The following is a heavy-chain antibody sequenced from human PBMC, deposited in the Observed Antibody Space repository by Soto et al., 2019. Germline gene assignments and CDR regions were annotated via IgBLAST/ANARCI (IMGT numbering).Heavy chain of an antibody. D-gene: IGHD2-2*01. J-gene: IGHJ6*02. CDR3: ASRYCSSTSCPPGYGMDV. CDR1: GYSFTSYW. CDR2: IYPGDSDT. V-gene: IGHV5-51*01. Sequence: GESLKISCKGSGYSFTSYWIGWVRQMPGKVLEWMGIIYPGDSDTRYSQSFQGQATISADKSISTAYLQWSSLKASDTAMYDCASRYCSSTSCPPGYGMDVWGQGXTVTVSS.